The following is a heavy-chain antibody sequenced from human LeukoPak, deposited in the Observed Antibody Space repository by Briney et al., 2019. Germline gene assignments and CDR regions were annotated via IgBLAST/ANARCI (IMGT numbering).Heavy chain of an antibody. CDR1: GLTFISYA. J-gene: IGHJ4*02. Sequence: RGSLRLSCAASGLTFISYAINCVRQTPRNWLGLVTAITASAPSTNYPDTVECRFTISRDNSKNTLYLQMSCLRAEDTAVYYCAKTGSSMAALDFWGQGTLVTVSS. V-gene: IGHV3-23*01. CDR3: AKTGSSMAALDF. CDR2: ITASAPST. D-gene: IGHD6-6*01.